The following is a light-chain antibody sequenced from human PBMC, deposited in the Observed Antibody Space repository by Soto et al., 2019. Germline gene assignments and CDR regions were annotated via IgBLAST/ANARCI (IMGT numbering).Light chain of an antibody. CDR3: QQYYSTRT. V-gene: IGKV4-1*01. Sequence: DIVMTQSPDSLAVSLGERATINCKSSQSVLYSTNNKNYLAWYQQKPGQPPKLLIHWAPTRESGVPDRFSGSGSGTDFTLTISSLQAEDVAVYYCQQYYSTRTFGQGTKVEIK. CDR2: WAP. CDR1: QSVLYSTNNKNY. J-gene: IGKJ1*01.